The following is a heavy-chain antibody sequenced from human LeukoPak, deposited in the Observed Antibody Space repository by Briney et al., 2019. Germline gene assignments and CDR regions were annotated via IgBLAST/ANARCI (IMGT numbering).Heavy chain of an antibody. CDR1: GFTLSSHA. CDR2: ISGSGGST. J-gene: IGHJ4*02. Sequence: GSLRLSCAAPGFTLSSHAMSWVRQAPGKGLEWVPAISGSGGSTYYADSVKGRFTISRDNSKNTLYLQMNSLRAEDTAVYYCAKDMTPSKTKKYYDSSGYYNPIDYWGQGTLVTVSS. V-gene: IGHV3-23*01. D-gene: IGHD3-22*01. CDR3: AKDMTPSKTKKYYDSSGYYNPIDY.